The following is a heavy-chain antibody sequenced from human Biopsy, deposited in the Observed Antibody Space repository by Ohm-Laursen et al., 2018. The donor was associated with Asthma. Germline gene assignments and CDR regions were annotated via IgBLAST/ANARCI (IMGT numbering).Heavy chain of an antibody. CDR2: VSSDGHNK. Sequence: RSLRLSCAAPGFVFSQCGVHWVRQGPGKGLEWVALVSSDGHNKYYEDSVKGRFTISRDNSRNRLYLQINRLTVEDSAVYFCARQSGQDYGDSSGFDIWGQGTKVAVSS. CDR3: ARQSGQDYGDSSGFDI. V-gene: IGHV3-30*03. J-gene: IGHJ3*02. D-gene: IGHD3-22*01. CDR1: GFVFSQCG.